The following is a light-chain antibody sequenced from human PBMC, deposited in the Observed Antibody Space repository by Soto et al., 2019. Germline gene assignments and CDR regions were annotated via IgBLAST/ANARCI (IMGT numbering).Light chain of an antibody. V-gene: IGKV3-11*01. CDR1: QSVRTY. J-gene: IGKJ2*01. Sequence: EIVLTQSPATLSLSPGERATLSCRASQSVRTYLAWYQQKPGQAPRLLISDASHRATGIPARFSGSGSGTDFTFTISSLEPEDAAVYYCQQRSNTPPYTFGQGTKLDIK. CDR2: DAS. CDR3: QQRSNTPPYT.